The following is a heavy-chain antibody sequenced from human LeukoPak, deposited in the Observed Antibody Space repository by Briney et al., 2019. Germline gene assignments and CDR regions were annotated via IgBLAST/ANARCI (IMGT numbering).Heavy chain of an antibody. Sequence: ASVKVSCKASGYTFTTYDINWVRQAPGQGPEWMGWMNPNSGNTGYPQKFQGRVTMTRNTSINTAYMELSSLRSEDTAVYYCARFSGDYGAYFDYWGQGTLVTVSS. CDR1: GYTFTTYD. CDR3: ARFSGDYGAYFDY. V-gene: IGHV1-8*01. CDR2: MNPNSGNT. J-gene: IGHJ4*02. D-gene: IGHD4-17*01.